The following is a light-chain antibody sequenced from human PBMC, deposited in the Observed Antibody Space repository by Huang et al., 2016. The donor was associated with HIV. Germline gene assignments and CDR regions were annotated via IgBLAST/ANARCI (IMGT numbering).Light chain of an antibody. V-gene: IGKV1-5*03. CDR3: QQYNNYPWT. Sequence: DIQMTQSPSTLSASVGDRVTITCRASQSISDYLAWYQQKPGEAPNRLIYKASSLEGGVPPRFSGSGSGTEFTLTISSPQADDVATYYCQQYNNYPWTFGQGTLVEIK. J-gene: IGKJ1*01. CDR2: KAS. CDR1: QSISDY.